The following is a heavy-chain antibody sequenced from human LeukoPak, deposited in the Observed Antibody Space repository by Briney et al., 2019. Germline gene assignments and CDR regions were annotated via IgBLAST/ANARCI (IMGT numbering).Heavy chain of an antibody. Sequence: ASVKVSRKASGYTFTGYYIHWVRQAPGQGLEWMGRINPNTGGTDYAQKFQGRVTMTRDTSITTAYMDLSRLTSDDTAIYYCAKVPPSIPAAGNWLGPWGQGALVTVSS. CDR1: GYTFTGYY. CDR3: AKVPPSIPAAGNWLGP. V-gene: IGHV1-2*06. D-gene: IGHD6-13*01. J-gene: IGHJ5*02. CDR2: INPNTGGT.